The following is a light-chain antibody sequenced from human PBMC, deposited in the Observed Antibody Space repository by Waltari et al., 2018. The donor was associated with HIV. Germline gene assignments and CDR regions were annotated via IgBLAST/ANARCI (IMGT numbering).Light chain of an antibody. J-gene: IGLJ3*02. Sequence: QSALTQPASVSGSPGQSITISCPGTSSDVGGYNYVSWYQQHPGKAPKLMIYDVSNRPSGVSNRFSGSKSGNTASLTISGLQAEDEADYYCSSYTSSSISWVFGGGTKLTVL. CDR3: SSYTSSSISWV. V-gene: IGLV2-14*03. CDR2: DVS. CDR1: SSDVGGYNY.